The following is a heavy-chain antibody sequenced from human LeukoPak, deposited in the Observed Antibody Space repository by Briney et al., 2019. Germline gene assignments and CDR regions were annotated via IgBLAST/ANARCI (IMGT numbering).Heavy chain of an antibody. CDR2: IYYSGSA. CDR3: ARSPPPFYSSGWDYYFDY. Sequence: SETLSLTCTVSDGSISSYYWSWIRQPPGKGLEWIGYIYYSGSANYNPSLKSRVTISVDTSKNQFSLKLSSVTAADTAVYYCARSPPPFYSSGWDYYFDYWGQGTLVTVSS. J-gene: IGHJ4*02. CDR1: DGSISSYY. V-gene: IGHV4-59*12. D-gene: IGHD6-19*01.